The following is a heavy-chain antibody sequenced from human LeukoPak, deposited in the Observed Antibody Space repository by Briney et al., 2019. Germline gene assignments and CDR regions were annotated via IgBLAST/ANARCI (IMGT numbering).Heavy chain of an antibody. J-gene: IGHJ4*02. CDR3: AHARGYSYGNFDY. CDR1: GFTFSSDA. D-gene: IGHD5-18*01. CDR2: ISGSGGST. V-gene: IGHV3-23*01. Sequence: PGGSLRLSCAASGFTFSSDAMSWVRQAPGKGLEWVSAISGSGGSTYYADSVKGRFTISRDNSKNTLYLQMNSLGAEDTAVYYCAHARGYSYGNFDYWGQGTLVTVSS.